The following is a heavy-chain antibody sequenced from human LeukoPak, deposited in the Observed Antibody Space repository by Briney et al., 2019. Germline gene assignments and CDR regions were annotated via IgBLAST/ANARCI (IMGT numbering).Heavy chain of an antibody. CDR2: INHSGST. Sequence: SETLSLTCAVYGGSFSGYYWSWIRQPPGKGLEWIGEINHSGSTNYNPSLKSRVTISVDTSKNQFSLKLSSVTAADTAVFYCARQMGFPWYFDLWGRGTLVTVSS. CDR1: GGSFSGYY. V-gene: IGHV4-34*01. CDR3: ARQMGFPWYFDL. D-gene: IGHD5-24*01. J-gene: IGHJ2*01.